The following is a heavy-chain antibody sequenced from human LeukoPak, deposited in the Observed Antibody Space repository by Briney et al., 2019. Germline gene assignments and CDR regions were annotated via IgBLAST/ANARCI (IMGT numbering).Heavy chain of an antibody. Sequence: PGGSLRLSCTFSGLTFRNYWVNWVRQAPGKGLEWVANINPGGNEIRSVDSVKGRSSISRDNAKNSLGLQMSSLRVEDTAVYYFMSWGTDNHWGQGILVTVSS. CDR1: GLTFRNYW. J-gene: IGHJ4*02. CDR3: MSWGTDNH. D-gene: IGHD1-1*01. V-gene: IGHV3-7*01. CDR2: INPGGNEI.